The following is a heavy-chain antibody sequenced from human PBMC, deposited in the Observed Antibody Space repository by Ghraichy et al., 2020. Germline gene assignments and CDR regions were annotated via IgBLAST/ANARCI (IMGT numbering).Heavy chain of an antibody. CDR2: IYYSGST. CDR1: GGSISSYY. Sequence: ETLSLTCTVSGGSISSYYWSWIRQPPGKGLEWIGYIYYSGSTNYNPSPKSRVTISVDTSKNQFSLKLSSVTAADTAVYYCVRHNAYYYDSSGYVLDYWGQGTLVTVSS. V-gene: IGHV4-59*08. J-gene: IGHJ4*02. CDR3: VRHNAYYYDSSGYVLDY. D-gene: IGHD3-22*01.